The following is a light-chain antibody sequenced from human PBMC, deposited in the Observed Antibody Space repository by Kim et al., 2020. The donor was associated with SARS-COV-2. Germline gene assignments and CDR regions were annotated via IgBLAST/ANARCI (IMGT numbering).Light chain of an antibody. Sequence: SSELTQDPAVSVALGQTVRITCQGDSLRSYYASWYQQKPGQAPVLVIYGKNNRPSGNPDRFSGSSSGNTASLTITGAQAEDEADYYCNSRDSSGNHVVFGGGTQLTVL. V-gene: IGLV3-19*01. J-gene: IGLJ2*01. CDR1: SLRSYY. CDR2: GKN. CDR3: NSRDSSGNHVV.